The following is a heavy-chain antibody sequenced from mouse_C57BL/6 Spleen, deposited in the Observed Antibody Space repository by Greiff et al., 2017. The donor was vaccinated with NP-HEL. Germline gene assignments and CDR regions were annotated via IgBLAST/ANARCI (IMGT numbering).Heavy chain of an antibody. CDR2: ISYDGSN. Sequence: ESGPGLVKPSQSLSLTCSVTGYSITSGYYWNWIRQSPGNKLEWMGYISYDGSNNYNPSLKNRISITRDTSKNQFFLKLNSVTTEDTATYYCARGGDYYYGSSYYFDYWGQGTTLTVSS. CDR1: GYSITSGYY. J-gene: IGHJ2*01. CDR3: ARGGDYYYGSSYYFDY. D-gene: IGHD1-1*01. V-gene: IGHV3-6*01.